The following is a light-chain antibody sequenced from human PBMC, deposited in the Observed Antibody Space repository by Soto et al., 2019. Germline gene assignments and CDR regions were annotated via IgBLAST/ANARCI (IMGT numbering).Light chain of an antibody. CDR3: QQRSDWSSIT. CDR1: QSVSNNY. J-gene: IGKJ5*01. Sequence: IVLTQSPGTLSLSPGERATLSCRASQSVSNNYLAWYQQKPGQAPRLLIYGASNRATGIPARFSGSGSGTDFTLTISSLEPEDFAVYYCQQRSDWSSITFGQGTRLEIK. CDR2: GAS. V-gene: IGKV3D-20*02.